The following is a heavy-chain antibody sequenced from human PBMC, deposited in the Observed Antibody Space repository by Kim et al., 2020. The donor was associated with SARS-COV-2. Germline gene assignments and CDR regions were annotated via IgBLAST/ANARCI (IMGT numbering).Heavy chain of an antibody. D-gene: IGHD1-20*01. V-gene: IGHV2-70*01. J-gene: IGHJ4*02. CDR1: GFSLSTSGMC. CDR2: IDWDDDK. CDR3: ARIKVNHNWNDVGFDY. Sequence: SGPTLVNPTQTLTLTCTFSGFSLSTSGMCVSWIRQPPGKALEWLALIDWDDDKYYSTSLKTRLTISKDTSKNQVVLTMTNMDPVDTATYYCARIKVNHNWNDVGFDYWGQGTLVTVSS.